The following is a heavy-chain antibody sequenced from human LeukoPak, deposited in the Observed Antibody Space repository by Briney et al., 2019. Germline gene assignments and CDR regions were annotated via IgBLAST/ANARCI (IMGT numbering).Heavy chain of an antibody. CDR2: IYYSGST. D-gene: IGHD1-1*01. Sequence: PSETLSLTCTVSGGSISSHYWSWIRQPPGKGLEWIGYIYYSGSTNYNPSLKSRVTISVDTSKNPFSLKLSSVTAADTAVYYCARDTKRSRRFDPWGQGTLVTVSS. CDR1: GGSISSHY. J-gene: IGHJ5*02. CDR3: ARDTKRSRRFDP. V-gene: IGHV4-59*11.